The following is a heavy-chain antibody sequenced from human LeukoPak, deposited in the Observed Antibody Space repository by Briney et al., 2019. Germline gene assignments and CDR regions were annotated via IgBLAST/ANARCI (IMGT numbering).Heavy chain of an antibody. D-gene: IGHD3-3*01. CDR1: GFTFSSYA. Sequence: PGASLRLSCAASGFTFSSYAMSWVRQAPGKGLEWVSAISGSGGSTYYADSVKGRFTISRDNSKNTLYLQMNSLRAEDMAVCYCAKADYYDFWSGYFDYWGQGTLVTVSS. V-gene: IGHV3-23*01. CDR3: AKADYYDFWSGYFDY. J-gene: IGHJ4*02. CDR2: ISGSGGST.